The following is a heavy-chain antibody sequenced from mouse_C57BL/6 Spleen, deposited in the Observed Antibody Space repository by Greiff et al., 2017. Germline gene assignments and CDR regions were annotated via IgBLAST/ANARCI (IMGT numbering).Heavy chain of an antibody. V-gene: IGHV3-6*01. CDR3: ARAGDYALDY. CDR2: ISYDGSN. J-gene: IGHJ2*01. Sequence: EVKLEESGPGLVKPSQSLSLTCSVTGYSITSGYYWNWIRQFPGNKLEWMGYISYDGSNNYNPSLKNRISITRDTSKNQFFLKLNSVTTEDTATYYCARAGDYALDYWGQGTTLTVAS. D-gene: IGHD2-4*01. CDR1: GYSITSGYY.